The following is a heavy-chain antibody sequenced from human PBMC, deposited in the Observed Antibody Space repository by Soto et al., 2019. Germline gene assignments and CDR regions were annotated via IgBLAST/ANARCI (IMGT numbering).Heavy chain of an antibody. CDR3: ARGKLATLTDF. D-gene: IGHD3-9*01. V-gene: IGHV1-8*02. CDR2: MNPNTGNT. J-gene: IGHJ4*02. CDR1: GYTFTDFD. Sequence: QVQLVQSGPEVKKPGAPVKISCQASGYTFTDFDINWVRQATGQGLELMGWMNPNTGNTRYAQRFQGRLIMTRDTSISTAYMEMGSLTSEDTAVYYCARGKLATLTDFWGQGTLVTVSS.